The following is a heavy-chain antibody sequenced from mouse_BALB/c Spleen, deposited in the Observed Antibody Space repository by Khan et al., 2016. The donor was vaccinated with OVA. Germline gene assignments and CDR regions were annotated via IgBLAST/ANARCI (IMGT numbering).Heavy chain of an antibody. CDR2: INPTSGYT. CDR1: GYTFTSYW. D-gene: IGHD2-3*01. Sequence: QVQLKQSGAELAKPGASVKMSCKASGYTFTSYWMHWIKQRPGQGLEWIGYINPTSGYTDYNQKFKDKATLTADKSSSTAYMQLSSLTSDDSAVYYCARDGIDYWCQGTAVTVS. J-gene: IGHJ2*01. V-gene: IGHV1-7*01. CDR3: ARDGIDY.